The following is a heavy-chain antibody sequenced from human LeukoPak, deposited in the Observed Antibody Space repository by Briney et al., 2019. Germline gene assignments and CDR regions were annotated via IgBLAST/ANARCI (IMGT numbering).Heavy chain of an antibody. CDR1: GGTFSSYA. J-gene: IGHJ3*02. D-gene: IGHD2-2*02. Sequence: ASVKVSCKASGGTFSSYAISWVRQAPGQGLEWMGWINPNSGGTNYAQKFQGRVTMTRDTSISTAYMELSRLRSDDTAVYYCARGTVVVPAAIRMRAFDIWGQGTMVTVSS. CDR2: INPNSGGT. V-gene: IGHV1-2*02. CDR3: ARGTVVVPAAIRMRAFDI.